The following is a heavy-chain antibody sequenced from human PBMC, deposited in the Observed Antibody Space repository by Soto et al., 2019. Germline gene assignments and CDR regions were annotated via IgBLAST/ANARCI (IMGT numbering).Heavy chain of an antibody. D-gene: IGHD6-19*01. Sequence: EVQLVESGGGLVKPGGSLRLSCAASGFTFSNAWMSWVRQAPGKGLEWVGRIKSKTDGGTTDYAAPVKGRFTISRDDSKNTLYLQRNRLKTEDTAVYYCTTTLAVAGAFDIWGQGTMVTVSS. J-gene: IGHJ3*02. CDR2: IKSKTDGGTT. CDR1: GFTFSNAW. CDR3: TTTLAVAGAFDI. V-gene: IGHV3-15*01.